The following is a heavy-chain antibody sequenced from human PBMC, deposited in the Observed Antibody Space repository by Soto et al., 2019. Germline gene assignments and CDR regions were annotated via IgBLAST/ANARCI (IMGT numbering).Heavy chain of an antibody. D-gene: IGHD3-16*01. V-gene: IGHV4-30-4*01. CDR1: GDSISSGNQY. CDR2: IFSSGPT. CDR3: ARVPSPFDYYYAMDV. Sequence: SETLSLTCTVSGDSISSGNQYWSWLRQPPGNGLEGIRYIFSSGPTYYHPSLKSRLTMSLDASQNQFSLKLNSLTDADTAGYFCARVPSPFDYYYAMDVWGQGTTVTVSS. J-gene: IGHJ6*02.